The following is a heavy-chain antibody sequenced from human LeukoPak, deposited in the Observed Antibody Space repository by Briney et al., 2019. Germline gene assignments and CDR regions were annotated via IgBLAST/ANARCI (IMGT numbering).Heavy chain of an antibody. J-gene: IGHJ2*01. Sequence: GGSLRLSCAASGFTFSSYAMSWVRQAPGKGLEWVSAISGSGGSTYYADSVKGRFTISRDNSKNTLYLQMNSLRAEDTAVYYCAKDLRVTSGYSGYDYDWYFDLWGRGTLVTVSS. CDR3: AKDLRVTSGYSGYDYDWYFDL. V-gene: IGHV3-23*01. CDR2: ISGSGGST. D-gene: IGHD5-12*01. CDR1: GFTFSSYA.